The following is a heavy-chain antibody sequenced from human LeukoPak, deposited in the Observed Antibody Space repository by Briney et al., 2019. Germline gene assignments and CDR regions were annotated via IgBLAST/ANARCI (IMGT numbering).Heavy chain of an antibody. CDR3: ARAVGPYCSSTSCARPEYFQH. V-gene: IGHV5-51*01. CDR2: IYPGDSDT. D-gene: IGHD2-2*01. Sequence: GESLQISCQGSGYSFTSYWIGWVRQMPGKGLEWMGIIYPGDSDTRYSPSFQGQVTISADKSISTAYLQWSSLKASDTAMYYCARAVGPYCSSTSCARPEYFQHWGQGTLVTVSS. CDR1: GYSFTSYW. J-gene: IGHJ1*01.